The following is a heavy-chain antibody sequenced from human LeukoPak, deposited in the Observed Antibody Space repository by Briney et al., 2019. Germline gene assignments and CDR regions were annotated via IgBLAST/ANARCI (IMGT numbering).Heavy chain of an antibody. CDR1: GGSVTSGGFY. D-gene: IGHD3-10*01. CDR2: IYYTGST. Sequence: SETASRTCSVSGGSVTSGGFYWGWLRQPPGKGPEWIATIYYTGSTYYNPSLQSRVTISIDTSKNQFSLRLTSVTATDTAVYHCARHSGSGSLSRPFDPWGQRTLVTVSS. V-gene: IGHV4-39*05. CDR3: ARHSGSGSLSRPFDP. J-gene: IGHJ5*02.